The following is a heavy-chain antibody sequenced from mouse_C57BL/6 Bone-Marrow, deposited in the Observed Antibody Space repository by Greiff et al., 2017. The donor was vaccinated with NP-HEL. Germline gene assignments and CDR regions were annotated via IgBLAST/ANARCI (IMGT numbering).Heavy chain of an antibody. J-gene: IGHJ4*01. Sequence: EVKLMESGPELVKPGDSVKISCKASGYSFTGYFMNWVMQSHGKSLEWIGRINPYNGDTFYNQKFKGKATLTVDKSSGTAHMELRSLTSEDSAVYYCARRGYYYGSSYYAMDYWGQGTSVTVSS. CDR1: GYSFTGYF. CDR3: ARRGYYYGSSYYAMDY. V-gene: IGHV1-20*01. CDR2: INPYNGDT. D-gene: IGHD1-1*01.